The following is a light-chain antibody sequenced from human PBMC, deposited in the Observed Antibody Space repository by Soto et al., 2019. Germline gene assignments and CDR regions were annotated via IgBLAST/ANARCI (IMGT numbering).Light chain of an antibody. J-gene: IGLJ2*01. CDR2: DVN. V-gene: IGLV2-11*01. Sequence: QSVLTQPRSVSGSPGQSVTISCTGTSRDIGDYNYVSCYQQHPDKAPKLIIYDVNKRPSGVPDRFSGSKSGNTASLTISGLQAADEADYSCCSYAGSYNVVIFGGGTKLTVL. CDR1: SRDIGDYNY. CDR3: CSYAGSYNVVI.